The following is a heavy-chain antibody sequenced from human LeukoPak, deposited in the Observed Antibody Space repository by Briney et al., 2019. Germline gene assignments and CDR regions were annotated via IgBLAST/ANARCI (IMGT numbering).Heavy chain of an antibody. CDR1: GGSMSSYY. J-gene: IGHJ4*02. D-gene: IGHD3-22*01. V-gene: IGHV4-59*08. CDR2: IFYSGST. CDR3: ARRTYYYDSSDHFDH. Sequence: SETLSLTCTVSGGSMSSYYWSWIRQPPGKGLEWIGYIFYSGSTDYNPSLKSRVTISVDRSKNQFSLELKAVTAADTAVYYCARRTYYYDSSDHFDHWGQGTLVTVSS.